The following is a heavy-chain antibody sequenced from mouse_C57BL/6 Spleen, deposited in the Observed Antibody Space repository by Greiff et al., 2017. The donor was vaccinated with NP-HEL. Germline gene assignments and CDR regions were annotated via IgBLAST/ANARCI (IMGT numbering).Heavy chain of an antibody. J-gene: IGHJ2*01. D-gene: IGHD2-5*01. V-gene: IGHV1-55*01. CDR3: ARTHYSNYVYYFDY. Sequence: QVQLQQPGAELVKPGASVKMSCKASGYTFTSYWITWVKQRPGQGLEWIGDIYPGSGSTNYNEKLKSKATLTVDTSSSTAYMQLSSLTSEDSAVYYCARTHYSNYVYYFDYWAKAPLSQSPQ. CDR1: GYTFTSYW. CDR2: IYPGSGST.